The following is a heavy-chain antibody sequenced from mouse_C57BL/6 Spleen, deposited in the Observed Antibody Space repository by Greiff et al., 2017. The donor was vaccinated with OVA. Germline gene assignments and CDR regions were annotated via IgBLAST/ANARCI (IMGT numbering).Heavy chain of an antibody. CDR3: IQRGYFDV. CDR1: GFTFSNYW. CDR2: FSLNSDNYAN. D-gene: IGHD3-1*01. Sequence: EVQLVESGAGLVQPGGSMKLSCVASGFTFSNYWMNWVRQSHEKGLEWVAQFSLNSDNYANNYAFSVKGRFTISREDSRRSVYLQMNNFRAEDTGIYYCIQRGYFDVWGTGTTVTVSS. V-gene: IGHV6-3*01. J-gene: IGHJ1*03.